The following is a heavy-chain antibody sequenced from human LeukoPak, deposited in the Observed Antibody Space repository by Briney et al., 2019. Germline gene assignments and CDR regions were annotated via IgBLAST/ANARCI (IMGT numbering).Heavy chain of an antibody. CDR1: GYTFTGYY. CDR3: ARKYSSSSKVDP. D-gene: IGHD6-6*01. V-gene: IGHV1-2*02. Sequence: EASVQVSCKASGYTFTGYYMHWVRQAPGQGLEWIGWINPNSGGTNYAQKFQGRVTMTRDTSISTAYMELSRLRSDDTAVYYCARKYSSSSKVDPWGQGTLVTVSS. J-gene: IGHJ5*02. CDR2: INPNSGGT.